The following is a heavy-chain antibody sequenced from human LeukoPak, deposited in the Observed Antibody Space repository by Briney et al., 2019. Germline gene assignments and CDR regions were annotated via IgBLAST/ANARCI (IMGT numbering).Heavy chain of an antibody. CDR3: ARAIGGLFDY. D-gene: IGHD2-2*02. Sequence: GASVRVSCKASGYTFTGYYMHWGRQAPGQGGECMGWINPNSGGTNYAQNFQRRVTITRDTSISTAYMELSSLRSDDTAVYYCARAIGGLFDYWGQGTLVTVSS. V-gene: IGHV1-2*02. CDR2: INPNSGGT. CDR1: GYTFTGYY. J-gene: IGHJ4*02.